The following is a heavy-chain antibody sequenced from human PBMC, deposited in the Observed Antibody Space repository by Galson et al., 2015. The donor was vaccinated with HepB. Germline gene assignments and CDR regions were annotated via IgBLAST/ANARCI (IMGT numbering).Heavy chain of an antibody. CDR3: ARDRIYCGGPSCSRMGPNY. V-gene: IGHV3-33*01. CDR1: GFTFTKYG. Sequence: SLRLSCATSGFTFTKYGMHWVRQAPGKGLEWVALIWSDGSDKNYADSVKGRFTISRDNSKNTVSLQMDSLRAEDTAVYYCARDRIYCGGPSCSRMGPNYWGQGTLVTVSS. D-gene: IGHD2-21*01. CDR2: IWSDGSDK. J-gene: IGHJ4*02.